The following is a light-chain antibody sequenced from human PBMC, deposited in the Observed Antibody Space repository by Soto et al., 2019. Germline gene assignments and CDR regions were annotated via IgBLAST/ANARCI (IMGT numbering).Light chain of an antibody. CDR2: EVT. Sequence: QSALTQPASVSGSPGQSITISCTGTSSDVGGYNYVSWYQQLPGKAPKLMIYEVTNRPSGVPDRFSGSKSGSTASLTISGLQAEDEADYYCSLYISGSTYVFGTGTKLTVL. CDR1: SSDVGGYNY. V-gene: IGLV2-14*01. CDR3: SLYISGSTYV. J-gene: IGLJ1*01.